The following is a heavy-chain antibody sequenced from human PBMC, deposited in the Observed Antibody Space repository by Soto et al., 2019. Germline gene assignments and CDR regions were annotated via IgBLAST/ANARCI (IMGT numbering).Heavy chain of an antibody. D-gene: IGHD5-12*01. J-gene: IGHJ4*02. CDR1: GFTFSSYA. CDR2: ISGSGGST. Sequence: AGGSLRLSCAASGFTFSSYAMSWVRQAPGKGLEWVSAISGSGGSTYYADSVKGRFTISRDNSKNTLYLQMNSLRAEDTAVYYCAKDAHDIVATNLDYWGQGTLVTVSS. V-gene: IGHV3-23*01. CDR3: AKDAHDIVATNLDY.